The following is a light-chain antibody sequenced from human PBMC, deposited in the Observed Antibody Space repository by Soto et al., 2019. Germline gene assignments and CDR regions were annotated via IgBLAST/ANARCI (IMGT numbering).Light chain of an antibody. CDR2: GAS. Sequence: IVMTQSPATLSVAPGERATLSCRASQSVSSNLAWYQQKPGQAPRLLIYGASTRDTGIPASFSGSGSGTEFILTISSLQSEDFAVYYCQQYHKWPLTFGVGTKVEIK. CDR3: QQYHKWPLT. V-gene: IGKV3-15*01. J-gene: IGKJ4*01. CDR1: QSVSSN.